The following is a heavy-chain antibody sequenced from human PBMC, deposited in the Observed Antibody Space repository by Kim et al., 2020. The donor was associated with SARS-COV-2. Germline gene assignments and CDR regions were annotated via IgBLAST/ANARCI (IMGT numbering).Heavy chain of an antibody. D-gene: IGHD3-3*02. CDR3: TNVPDTTLAFWAAFD. V-gene: IGHV3-73*01. J-gene: IGHJ3*01. CDR2: IRSKANSYAT. Sequence: GGSLRLSCAASGFTFSGYAIHWVRQASGKGLEWVGGIRSKANSYATAYAASVKGRFTISSDDSKYTAYLHINSLKTEDTAVYYCTNVPDTTLAFWAAFD. CDR1: GFTFSGYA.